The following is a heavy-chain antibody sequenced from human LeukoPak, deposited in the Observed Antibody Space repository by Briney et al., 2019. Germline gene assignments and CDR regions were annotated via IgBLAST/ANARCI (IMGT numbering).Heavy chain of an antibody. J-gene: IGHJ4*02. V-gene: IGHV3-7*01. CDR1: GFTFSTSA. D-gene: IGHD5-18*01. CDR3: ARDRGYSSFDN. CDR2: AKQDGTEK. Sequence: GGSLRLSCAASGFTFSTSAMHWVRQAPGKGLEWVANAKQDGTEKNYVDSVKGRFTISRDNAKKSLYLQMNSLRAEDTAVYYCARDRGYSSFDNWGQGTLVTVSS.